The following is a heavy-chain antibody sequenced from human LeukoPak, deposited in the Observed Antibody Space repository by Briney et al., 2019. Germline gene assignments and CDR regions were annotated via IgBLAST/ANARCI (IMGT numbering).Heavy chain of an antibody. V-gene: IGHV3-15*07. D-gene: IGHD4-11*01. CDR3: TTGLHYYFDY. J-gene: IGHJ4*02. Sequence: GGSLRLSCVAPSFFFNNAFMNWVRQGPGKGLEWVGRIKTKTDGGTTDFAAPVKGRFTISRDDSKNTFFLHMNSLKIEDTAVYYCTTGLHYYFDYWSQGTPVTVSS. CDR1: SFFFNNAF. CDR2: IKTKTDGGTT.